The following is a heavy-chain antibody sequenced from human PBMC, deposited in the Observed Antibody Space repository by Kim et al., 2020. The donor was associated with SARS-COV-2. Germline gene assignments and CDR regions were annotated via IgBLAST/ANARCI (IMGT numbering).Heavy chain of an antibody. D-gene: IGHD2-2*01. J-gene: IGHJ4*01. CDR2: ISYDGSNK. CDR1: GFTFSSYA. Sequence: GGSLRLSCAASGFTFSSYAMHWVRQAPGKGLEWVAVISYDGSNKYYADSVKGRFTISRDNSKNTLYLQMNSLRAEDTAVYYCAREGDIVVVPAAPDYWG. CDR3: AREGDIVVVPAAPDY. V-gene: IGHV3-30-3*01.